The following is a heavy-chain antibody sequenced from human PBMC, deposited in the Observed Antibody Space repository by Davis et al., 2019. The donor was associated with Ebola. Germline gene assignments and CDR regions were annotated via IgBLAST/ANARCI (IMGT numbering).Heavy chain of an antibody. Sequence: MPSETLSLTCTVSGGSVSSSNYYWAWIRQPPGKGLEWMASIYYSGNIKYNPSLKSRATISVDTSNNQFSLKLTSVTAADTALYYCAGQGEPETTLHSWGRGRLVTVS. CDR1: GGSVSSSNYY. J-gene: IGHJ4*02. CDR2: IYYSGNI. D-gene: IGHD1-14*01. CDR3: AGQGEPETTLHS. V-gene: IGHV4-39*01.